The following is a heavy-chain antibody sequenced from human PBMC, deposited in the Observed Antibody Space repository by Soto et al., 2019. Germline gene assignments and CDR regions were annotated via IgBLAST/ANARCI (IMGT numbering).Heavy chain of an antibody. CDR3: VKKTGMSNWNTGNWFDP. CDR1: GFTFSNSA. D-gene: IGHD1-20*01. CDR2: ISGSGGSA. J-gene: IGHJ5*02. V-gene: IGHV3-23*01. Sequence: EVQLLESGGGLAQPGGSLRLSCAASGFTFSNSAMSWVRQAPGKGLEWVSAISGSGGSAYYADSVKGRFTMSRDNSNNTLFLQLNSLRAEDTAIYYCVKKTGMSNWNTGNWFDPWGQGTLVTVSS.